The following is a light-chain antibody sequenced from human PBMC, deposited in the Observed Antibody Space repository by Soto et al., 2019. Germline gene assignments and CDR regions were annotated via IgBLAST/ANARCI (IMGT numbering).Light chain of an antibody. V-gene: IGKV3-20*01. J-gene: IGKJ2*01. CDR3: QQYGSSPYT. Sequence: EIVLTQSPGTLSLSPGERATLSCRASQSVSSDYLAWYQQKPGQAPRLLLYGASNRATGIPDRFSGSGSGTDFTLIISRLEPEDFAVYSCQQYGSSPYTFGQGTKLEI. CDR2: GAS. CDR1: QSVSSDY.